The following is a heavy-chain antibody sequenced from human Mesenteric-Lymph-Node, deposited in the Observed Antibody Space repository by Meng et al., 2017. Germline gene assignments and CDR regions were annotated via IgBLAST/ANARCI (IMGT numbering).Heavy chain of an antibody. CDR2: IHHSGSA. Sequence: QGQLQESGPGPVEPSQTLSLTCTVSGGSMSSGNYYWSWIRQPPGKGLEWIGYIHHSGSAYYNPSLKSRVSISVDTSKNQFSLNLNSMTAADTAVYYCASFDHIPRRNYFDYWGQGTLVTVSS. V-gene: IGHV4-30-4*01. CDR1: GGSMSSGNYY. CDR3: ASFDHIPRRNYFDY. D-gene: IGHD2-21*01. J-gene: IGHJ4*02.